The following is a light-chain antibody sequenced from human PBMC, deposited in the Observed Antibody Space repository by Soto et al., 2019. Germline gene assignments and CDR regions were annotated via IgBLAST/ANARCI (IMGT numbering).Light chain of an antibody. CDR3: QYYGSSST. CDR1: QSVSGSL. J-gene: IGKJ1*01. V-gene: IGKV3-20*01. Sequence: EIVLTQSPGTLSLSPGERGTLSCRASQSVSGSLLAWYQQKPGRAPRLLLYGASISATGIPDRFSGSGSGTDFTLTISRLEPADFAVYYCQYYGSSSTFGQGTKVDIK. CDR2: GAS.